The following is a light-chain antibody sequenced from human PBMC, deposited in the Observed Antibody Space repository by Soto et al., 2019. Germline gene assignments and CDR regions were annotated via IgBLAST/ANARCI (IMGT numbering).Light chain of an antibody. CDR1: HSLLHITGETF. V-gene: IGKV2D-29*02. J-gene: IGKJ5*01. Sequence: DVVMTQNPLSLSVAPGQPASISCNSSHSLLHITGETFLFWYLQKPGQSPQLLIYEVSTRVSGVPDRFSGSGSGTDFTLEISRVETDDVGIYYCMQSTQLPPTFGQGTRLEI. CDR3: MQSTQLPPT. CDR2: EVS.